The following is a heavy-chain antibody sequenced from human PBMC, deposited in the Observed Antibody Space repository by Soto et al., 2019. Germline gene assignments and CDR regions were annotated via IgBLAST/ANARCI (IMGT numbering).Heavy chain of an antibody. CDR1: GFTVSSNY. Sequence: EVQLVETGGGLIQPGGSLRLSCAASGFTVSSNYMSWVRQAPGKGLEWVAVIYSGGSTYYAYSVKGRFTLSRDNSKNTHYLQMNSLRAEETAVYDCESDRRGQLLSKSVGMDVWGQGTTVTVSS. CDR2: IYSGGST. D-gene: IGHD2-2*01. J-gene: IGHJ6*02. CDR3: ESDRRGQLLSKSVGMDV. V-gene: IGHV3-53*02.